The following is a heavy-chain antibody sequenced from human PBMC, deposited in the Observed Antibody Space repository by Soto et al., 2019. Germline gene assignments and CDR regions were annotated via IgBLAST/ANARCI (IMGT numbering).Heavy chain of an antibody. CDR2: IWHDGSKK. V-gene: IGHV3-33*01. Sequence: PGGSLRLSCAASGFTFSTYGMHWVRQAPGKGLEWVALIWHDGSKKYFADSVRGRFTISRDNSKNTHYLQMNSLRAEDTAVYYCARDLDTALGYYYYYGMDVWGQGTTVTVSS. CDR1: GFTFSTYG. D-gene: IGHD5-18*01. CDR3: ARDLDTALGYYYYYGMDV. J-gene: IGHJ6*02.